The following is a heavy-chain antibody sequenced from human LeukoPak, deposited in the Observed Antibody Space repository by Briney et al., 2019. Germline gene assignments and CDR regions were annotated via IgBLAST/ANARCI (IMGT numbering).Heavy chain of an antibody. V-gene: IGHV3-30-3*01. CDR1: GFTFSTYT. CDR3: ARDSSLGFRWLQSSGQDY. J-gene: IGHJ4*02. Sequence: GGSLRLTCAASGFTFSTYTMHWVRQAPGKGLEWVAVISYDGSDKYCADSVKGRFTISRDNSKNTLYLQMNSLRAEDTAVYYCARDSSLGFRWLQSSGQDYWGQGTLLTVSS. CDR2: ISYDGSDK. D-gene: IGHD5-24*01.